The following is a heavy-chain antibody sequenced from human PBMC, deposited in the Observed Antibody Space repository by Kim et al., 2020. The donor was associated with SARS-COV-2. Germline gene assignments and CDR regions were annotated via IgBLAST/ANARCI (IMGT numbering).Heavy chain of an antibody. V-gene: IGHV6-1*01. CDR1: GDSVSSNSAA. CDR3: ASYDILTGPLDAFDI. Sequence: SQTLSLTCAISGDSVSSNSAAWNWIRQSPSRGLEWLGRTYYRSKWYNDYAVSVKSRITINPDTSKNQFSLQLNSVTPEDTAVDYCASYDILTGPLDAFDIWGQGPMVTVSS. D-gene: IGHD3-9*01. J-gene: IGHJ3*02. CDR2: TYYRSKWYN.